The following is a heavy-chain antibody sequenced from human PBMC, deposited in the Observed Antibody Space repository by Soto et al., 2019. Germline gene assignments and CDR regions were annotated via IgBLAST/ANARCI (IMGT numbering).Heavy chain of an antibody. CDR3: ATGGSKRVRGAIVEVFHLEF. CDR1: GFTVTRNY. D-gene: IGHD3-10*01. J-gene: IGHJ4*02. CDR2: IHTGGKT. V-gene: IGHV3-53*02. Sequence: QLVESGGGLIQPGGSLRLSCAASGFTVTRNYMTWVRLTPGKGLECVSTIHTGGKTYYTDSVKGRFTVSRDESKNTLHLQMNTLRDEDTAVYYCATGGSKRVRGAIVEVFHLEFWGRGTVVTVSS.